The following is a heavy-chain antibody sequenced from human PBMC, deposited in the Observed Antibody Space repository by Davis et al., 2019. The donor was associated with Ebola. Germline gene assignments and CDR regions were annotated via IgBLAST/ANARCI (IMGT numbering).Heavy chain of an antibody. D-gene: IGHD1-1*01. V-gene: IGHV1-2*04. CDR2: INPNNGGT. J-gene: IGHJ3*02. CDR1: GFTFTGYY. Sequence: ASVKVSCKASGFTFTGYYIHWVRQAPGQGLEWMGWINPNNGGTNYAQMFQGWVTMTRDTSISTAYMELSRLRSDDTAVFYCARGGQLDQTDRNAFDIWGQGTMVTFSS. CDR3: ARGGQLDQTDRNAFDI.